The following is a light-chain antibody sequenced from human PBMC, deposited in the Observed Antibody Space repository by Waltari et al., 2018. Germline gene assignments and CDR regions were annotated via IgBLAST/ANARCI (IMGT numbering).Light chain of an antibody. V-gene: IGKV1-5*03. CDR3: QQYKTYPKT. CDR1: QTLDNW. Sequence: DIQMTQSPSTLAASVGDRVTIACRASQTLDNWLAWYQQKPGEAPKLLIYKTSNVQGGVPSRFSGSGYGTEFTLTIHYLLPDDFGTYYCQQYKTYPKTFGQGTKVEIK. CDR2: KTS. J-gene: IGKJ1*01.